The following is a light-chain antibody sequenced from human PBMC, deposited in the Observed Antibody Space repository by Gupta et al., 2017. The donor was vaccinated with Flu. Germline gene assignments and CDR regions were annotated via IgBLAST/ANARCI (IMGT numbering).Light chain of an antibody. Sequence: IATSCTGTTSDVGANNYVSWYQQHPGKAPKVMIYGVNNRPSGVSDRFSGSKSGNTASLTISGLQAEDEADYYCSSYRSSSTSFFFGTGTKVTVL. V-gene: IGLV2-14*01. J-gene: IGLJ1*01. CDR2: GVN. CDR1: TSDVGANNY. CDR3: SSYRSSSTSFF.